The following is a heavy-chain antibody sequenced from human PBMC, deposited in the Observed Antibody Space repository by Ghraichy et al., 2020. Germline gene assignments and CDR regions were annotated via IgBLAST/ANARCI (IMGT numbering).Heavy chain of an antibody. Sequence: SETLSLTCTVSGGSISSYYWSWIRQPPGKGLEWIGYIYYSGSTNYNPSLKSRVTISVDTSKNQFSLKLSSVTAADTAVYYCASSVEAPRAYFDYWGQGTLVTVSS. CDR3: ASSVEAPRAYFDY. V-gene: IGHV4-59*01. J-gene: IGHJ4*02. CDR2: IYYSGST. CDR1: GGSISSYY.